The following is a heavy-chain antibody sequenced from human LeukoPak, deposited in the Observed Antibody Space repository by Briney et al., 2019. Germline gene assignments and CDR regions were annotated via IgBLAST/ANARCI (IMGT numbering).Heavy chain of an antibody. CDR1: GFTFSSYG. D-gene: IGHD3-22*01. Sequence: GGSLRLSCAASGFTFSSYGMHWVRQAPGKGLEWVAFIRYDGSNKYYADSVKGRFTISRDNSKNTLYLQMNSLRAEDTAVYYCATSHYYDSSGYYPLAFDIWGQGTMVTVSS. V-gene: IGHV3-30*02. J-gene: IGHJ3*02. CDR3: ATSHYYDSSGYYPLAFDI. CDR2: IRYDGSNK.